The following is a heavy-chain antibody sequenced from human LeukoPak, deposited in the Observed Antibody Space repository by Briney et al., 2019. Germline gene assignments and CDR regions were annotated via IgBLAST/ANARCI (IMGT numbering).Heavy chain of an antibody. V-gene: IGHV3-23*01. CDR1: GFTFSSYA. CDR2: ISGSGGST. J-gene: IGHJ4*02. CDR3: ARDPGYCSGGSCY. Sequence: PGGSLRLSCAASGFTFSSYAMSWVRQAPGKGLEWVSAISGSGGSTYYADSVKGRFTISRDNAKNSLYLQMNSLRAEDTAVYYCARDPGYCSGGSCYWGQGTLVTVSS. D-gene: IGHD2-15*01.